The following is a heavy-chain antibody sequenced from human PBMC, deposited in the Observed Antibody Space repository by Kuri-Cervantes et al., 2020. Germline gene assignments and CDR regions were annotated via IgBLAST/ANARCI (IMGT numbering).Heavy chain of an antibody. D-gene: IGHD2-2*01. V-gene: IGHV3-30-3*01. CDR3: ASRPYCSSTSCYPYYYYGMDV. CDR1: GFTFSSYA. Sequence: LSLTCAASGFTFSSYAMHWVRQAPGKGLEWVAVISYDGSNKYYADSVKGRFTISRDNSKNTLYLHMNSLRAEDTAVYYCASRPYCSSTSCYPYYYYGMDVWGQGTTVTVSS. J-gene: IGHJ6*02. CDR2: ISYDGSNK.